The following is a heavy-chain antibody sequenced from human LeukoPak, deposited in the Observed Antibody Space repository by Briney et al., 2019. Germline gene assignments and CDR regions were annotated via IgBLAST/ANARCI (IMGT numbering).Heavy chain of an antibody. CDR1: GLTFSGYW. CDR3: AKGADVLIPAAGSLFDY. V-gene: IGHV3-7*03. CDR2: IKQDGSEK. D-gene: IGHD6-13*01. Sequence: PGGSLRLSCAASGLTFSGYWMTWVRQAPGKGLEWVANIKQDGSEKYYVDSVKGRFTISRDNSKNTLYLQMNSLRAEDTAVYYCAKGADVLIPAAGSLFDYWGQGTLVTVSS. J-gene: IGHJ4*02.